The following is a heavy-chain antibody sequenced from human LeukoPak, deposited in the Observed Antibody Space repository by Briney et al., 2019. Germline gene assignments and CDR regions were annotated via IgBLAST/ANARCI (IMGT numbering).Heavy chain of an antibody. CDR3: ARDVDSSGWLGWFDP. CDR1: GFTFSNHG. Sequence: GGSLRLSCAASGFTFSNHGMNWVRQAPGKGLEWVANIKQDGSEKYYVDSVKGRFTISRDNANNSLYLQMNSLRAEDTAVYYCARDVDSSGWLGWFDPWGQGTLVTVSS. J-gene: IGHJ5*02. CDR2: IKQDGSEK. D-gene: IGHD6-19*01. V-gene: IGHV3-7*01.